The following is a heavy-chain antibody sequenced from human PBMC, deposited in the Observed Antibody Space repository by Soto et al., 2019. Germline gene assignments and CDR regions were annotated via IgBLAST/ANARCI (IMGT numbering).Heavy chain of an antibody. V-gene: IGHV3-30*18. Sequence: QVQLVESRGGMVQPGRSLRLSCAASGFTFSSYGMHWVRQAPGKGLEWVAVISYDGSNKYYADSVKGRFTISRDNSKNTLYLQKNSLRAEDTAVYYCAKESHSSSWYSDWFDPWGQGTLVTVSS. CDR3: AKESHSSSWYSDWFDP. J-gene: IGHJ5*02. CDR2: ISYDGSNK. D-gene: IGHD6-13*01. CDR1: GFTFSSYG.